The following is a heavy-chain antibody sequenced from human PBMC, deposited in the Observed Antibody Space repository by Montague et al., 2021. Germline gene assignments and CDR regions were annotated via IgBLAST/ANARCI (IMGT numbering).Heavy chain of an antibody. CDR2: ISVGGTT. J-gene: IGHJ4*02. CDR3: ATVFILTGYTWDH. D-gene: IGHD3-9*01. V-gene: IGHV4-4*02. CDR1: GVSISNIYW. Sequence: SETLSLTCAVSGVSISNIYWWTWVRQSPGKGLEWIGEISVGGTTNYNSSFKSRVTMSIDRSKNHFSLSLTSVTAADTAVYYCATVFILTGYTWDHWGQGTLVTVSS.